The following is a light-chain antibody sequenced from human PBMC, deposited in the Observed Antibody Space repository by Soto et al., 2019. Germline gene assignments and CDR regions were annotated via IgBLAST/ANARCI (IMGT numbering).Light chain of an antibody. CDR2: DAS. CDR1: QDIKNY. CDR3: QQYDNLTLT. V-gene: IGKV1-33*01. J-gene: IGKJ4*01. Sequence: DIQMTQSPSSLSASVGDRVTITWPASQDIKNYLNWYQRKSGKDPKLLIYDASDLETGVPSRFSGSGSGTDFTFTINRLQTEDIATYYCQQYDNLTLTFGGGTKVDIK.